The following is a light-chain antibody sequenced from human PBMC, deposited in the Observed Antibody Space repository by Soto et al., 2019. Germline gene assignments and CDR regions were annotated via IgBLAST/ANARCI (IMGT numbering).Light chain of an antibody. V-gene: IGKV3-20*01. Sequence: EIVLTQSPGTLSLSPGERATLSCRASQSVSSNYLAWYQQKPGQAPRLLIYGASSRATGIPDRFSGSGSGTDFTLTISRLEPEDFAVYHCQQYGRSPLTFGGGTKVELK. CDR3: QQYGRSPLT. J-gene: IGKJ4*01. CDR1: QSVSSNY. CDR2: GAS.